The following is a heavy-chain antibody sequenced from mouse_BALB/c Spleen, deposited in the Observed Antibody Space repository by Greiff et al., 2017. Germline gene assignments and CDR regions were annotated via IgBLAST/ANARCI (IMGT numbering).Heavy chain of an antibody. Sequence: EVNLVESGGGLVQPGGSLKLSCAASGFTFSSYTMSWVRQTPEKRLEWVAYISNGGGSTYSPDTVKGRIPISRNNAKNTLYLQMSSMKSEDTAKYYCARLKYDYAMDDWGQGTSVTVSS. CDR2: ISNGGGST. J-gene: IGHJ4*01. CDR1: GFTFSSYT. V-gene: IGHV5-12-2*01. CDR3: ARLKYDYAMDD. D-gene: IGHD2-14*01.